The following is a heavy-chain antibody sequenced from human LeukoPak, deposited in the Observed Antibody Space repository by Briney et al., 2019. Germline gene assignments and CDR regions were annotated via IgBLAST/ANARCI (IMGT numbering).Heavy chain of an antibody. D-gene: IGHD3-10*01. J-gene: IGHJ5*02. V-gene: IGHV4-34*01. Sequence: SETLSLTCAVYGGSFTIYSWTWIRQPPGKSLEWVGEISPSGNTQYNPSLKSRVTISLDASKSQFYLKLNSVTAADTAVYYCARGLTMVRGVRRNWFDPWGQGTLVTVSS. CDR2: ISPSGNT. CDR3: ARGLTMVRGVRRNWFDP. CDR1: GGSFTIYS.